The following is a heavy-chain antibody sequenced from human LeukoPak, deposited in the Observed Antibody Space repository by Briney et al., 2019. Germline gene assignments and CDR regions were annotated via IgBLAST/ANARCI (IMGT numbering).Heavy chain of an antibody. CDR1: GYTFTSYG. Sequence: ASVKVSCKASGYTFTSYGISWLRQAPGQGLEWMGWISAYNGNTNYAQKLQGRVTMTTDTSTSTAYMELRSLRSDDTAVYYCARDRGIAARYYYYYYGMDVWGQGTTVTVSS. CDR3: ARDRGIAARYYYYYYGMDV. V-gene: IGHV1-18*01. D-gene: IGHD6-6*01. J-gene: IGHJ6*02. CDR2: ISAYNGNT.